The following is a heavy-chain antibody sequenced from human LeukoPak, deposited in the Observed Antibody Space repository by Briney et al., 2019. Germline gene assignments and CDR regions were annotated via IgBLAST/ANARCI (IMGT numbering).Heavy chain of an antibody. V-gene: IGHV3-23*01. J-gene: IGHJ4*02. Sequence: QAGGSLRLSCTASGFTFSSYTMTWVRQAPGKGLKWVSTITTGDGNTYYADSVKGRFTVSRDDPKNTLYLQMNSLRAEDTAVYYCAKDGGLWVSAHWGDSWGRGTLVTVSS. D-gene: IGHD7-27*01. CDR2: ITTGDGNT. CDR3: AKDGGLWVSAHWGDS. CDR1: GFTFSSYT.